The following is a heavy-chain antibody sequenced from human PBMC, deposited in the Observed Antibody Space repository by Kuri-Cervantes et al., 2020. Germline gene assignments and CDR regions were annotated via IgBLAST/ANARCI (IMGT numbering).Heavy chain of an antibody. D-gene: IGHD3-16*01. CDR3: ARDALGGSWGSYFDS. Sequence: GESLKISCEASGFTFSDHYMDWVRQAPGKGLEWVGRSRDKAHSYTTEYAASVMDRFTVSRDDSKNSLYLQMNSLKIEDTAVYYCARDALGGSWGSYFDSWGQGVLVTVSS. J-gene: IGHJ4*02. CDR1: GFTFSDHY. CDR2: SRDKAHSYTT. V-gene: IGHV3-72*01.